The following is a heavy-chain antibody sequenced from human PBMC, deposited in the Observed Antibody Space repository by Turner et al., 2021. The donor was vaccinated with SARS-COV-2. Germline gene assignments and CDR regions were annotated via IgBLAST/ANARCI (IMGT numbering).Heavy chain of an antibody. Sequence: QVQLQESGPGLVKPSDTLSLTCSVSGGSVSTGGHYWSWIRQRPGEGLEWIGFVHYSGRTDYTPSLKGRVTMSLNPSKDQFSLRLSSATAADTAVYYCASFKFGELWSYYFDRWGQGTQVTVSS. CDR1: GGSVSTGGHY. V-gene: IGHV4-31*03. CDR2: VHYSGRT. J-gene: IGHJ5*02. CDR3: ASFKFGELWSYYFDR. D-gene: IGHD3-10*01.